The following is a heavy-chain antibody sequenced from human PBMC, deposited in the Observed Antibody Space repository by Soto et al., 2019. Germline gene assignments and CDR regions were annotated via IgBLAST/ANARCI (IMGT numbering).Heavy chain of an antibody. Sequence: EVQLVESGEGLFQPGGPRRPSVEASGVTVVSNYMSWVAQPPGKGREWVSVFYSGGSTYYADSVKGRFTISRDNSKNTLYLQMNSLRAEDMAVYYCARHGYNYGGGYFDYWGQGTLVTVSS. CDR1: GVTVVSNY. J-gene: IGHJ4*02. CDR3: ARHGYNYGGGYFDY. V-gene: IGHV3-66*04. D-gene: IGHD5-18*01. CDR2: FYSGGST.